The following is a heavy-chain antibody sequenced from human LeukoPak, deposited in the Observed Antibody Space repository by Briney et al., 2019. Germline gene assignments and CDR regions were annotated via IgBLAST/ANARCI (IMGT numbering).Heavy chain of an antibody. D-gene: IGHD3-10*01. CDR3: ARAQRRGVRGVIMRDYYYMDV. Sequence: GGSLRLSCAASGFTFSSYEMNWVRQAPGKGLEWVSYISSSGSTIYYADSVKGRFTISRDNAKNSLYLQMNSLRAEDTAVYYCARAQRRGVRGVIMRDYYYMDVWGKGTTVTISS. J-gene: IGHJ6*03. CDR1: GFTFSSYE. V-gene: IGHV3-48*03. CDR2: ISSSGSTI.